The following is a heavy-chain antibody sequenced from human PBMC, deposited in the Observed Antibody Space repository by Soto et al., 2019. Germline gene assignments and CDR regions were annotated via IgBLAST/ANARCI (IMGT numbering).Heavy chain of an antibody. Sequence: QVQLQESGPGLVKPSQTLSLTCTVSGGSISSGDYYWSWIRQPPGKGLEWIGYIYYSGSTYYNPSLKSRVTISVDTSKHQSSRNLSSANAAHTAVSECARGYYSGAPPSYWGQGSIVNV. V-gene: IGHV4-30-4*01. CDR1: GGSISSGDYY. J-gene: IGHJ4*02. D-gene: IGHD1-26*01. CDR2: IYYSGST. CDR3: ARGYYSGAPPSY.